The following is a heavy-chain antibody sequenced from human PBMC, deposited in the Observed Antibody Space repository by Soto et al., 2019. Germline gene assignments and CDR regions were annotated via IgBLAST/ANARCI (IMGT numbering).Heavy chain of an antibody. CDR3: AKDPNYYDSSGYLYYFDY. Sequence: GGSLRLSCAASGFTFSSYGMHWVRQAPGKGLEWVAVISYDGSNKYYADSVKGRFTISRDNSKNTLYLQMNSLRAEDTAVYYCAKDPNYYDSSGYLYYFDYWGQGTLVTVSS. V-gene: IGHV3-30*18. CDR1: GFTFSSYG. D-gene: IGHD3-22*01. J-gene: IGHJ4*02. CDR2: ISYDGSNK.